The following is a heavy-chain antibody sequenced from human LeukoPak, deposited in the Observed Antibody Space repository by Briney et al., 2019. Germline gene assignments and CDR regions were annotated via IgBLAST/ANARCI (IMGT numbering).Heavy chain of an antibody. J-gene: IGHJ4*02. Sequence: GGSLRLSCAASGFTFSSYWMSWVAQPPGKGLEWVANIKEDGSEKYYVDSAKGRFTISRDNAKNSLYLQMNSLRAEDTAVFYCARDSHYSSDCWGQGTLVTVSS. D-gene: IGHD6-6*01. CDR2: IKEDGSEK. V-gene: IGHV3-7*05. CDR1: GFTFSSYW. CDR3: ARDSHYSSDC.